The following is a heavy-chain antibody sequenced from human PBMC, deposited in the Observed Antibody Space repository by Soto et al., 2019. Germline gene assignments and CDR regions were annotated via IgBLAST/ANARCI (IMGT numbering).Heavy chain of an antibody. V-gene: IGHV3-15*01. Sequence: EVQLEESGGGPVEPGGSLRLSCAASGFTLSNAWMNWVRHTPGRGLEWVGRIKSSSDGGTPDYGAPVKGRFTISRDDFLNTVYLQMNSLTAEDTGVYYCTTDTRRISVFGVPWDSWGQGTLVTVSS. J-gene: IGHJ4*02. D-gene: IGHD3-3*01. CDR2: IKSSSDGGTP. CDR3: TTDTRRISVFGVPWDS. CDR1: GFTLSNAW.